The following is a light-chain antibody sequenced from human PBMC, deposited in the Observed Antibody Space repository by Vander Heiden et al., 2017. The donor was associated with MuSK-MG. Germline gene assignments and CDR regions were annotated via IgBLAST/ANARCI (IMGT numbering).Light chain of an antibody. CDR2: DVS. V-gene: IGLV2-11*01. J-gene: IGLJ2*01. CDR1: SSDVGGYNY. Sequence: HSAPTQPPQGPGPPEPSATTSCTGTSSDVGGYNYVSWYQQHPGKAPKLMIYDVSKRPSGVPDRFSGSKSGNTASLTISGLQAEDEADYYCCSYAGSYSVVFGGGTKLTVL. CDR3: CSYAGSYSVV.